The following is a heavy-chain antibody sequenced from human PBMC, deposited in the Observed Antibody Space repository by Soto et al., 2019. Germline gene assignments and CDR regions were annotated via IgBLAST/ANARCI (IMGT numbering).Heavy chain of an antibody. J-gene: IGHJ4*02. CDR3: ATVGPPLSGALTYGYEGPFDY. V-gene: IGHV1-69*06. Sequence: QVQLVQSGAEVKKPGSSVKVSCKTSGGSQATSWLRQAPGHGPEWLGGIIGVFPTTNKAEKFECRVTITGEKSTGTAKMELSSLTSVDTAFYYCATVGPPLSGALTYGYEGPFDYWGQGMLV. CDR2: IIGVFPTT. D-gene: IGHD5-18*01. CDR1: GGSQA.